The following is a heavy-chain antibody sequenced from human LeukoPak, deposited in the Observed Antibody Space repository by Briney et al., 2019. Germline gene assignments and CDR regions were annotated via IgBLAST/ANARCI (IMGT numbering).Heavy chain of an antibody. CDR1: GGSISSYY. V-gene: IGHV4-59*01. D-gene: IGHD3-22*01. J-gene: IGHJ4*02. Sequence: SETLSLTCTVSGGSISSYYWSWIRQPPGKGLEWIGYIYYSGSTNYNPSLKGRVTISVDTSKNQFSLKLSSVTAADTAVYYCARARYYYDSSGYPFDYWGQGTLVTVSS. CDR2: IYYSGST. CDR3: ARARYYYDSSGYPFDY.